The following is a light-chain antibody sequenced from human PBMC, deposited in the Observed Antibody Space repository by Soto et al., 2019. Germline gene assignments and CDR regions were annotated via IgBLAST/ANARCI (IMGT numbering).Light chain of an antibody. Sequence: IQMTQSPSSLSASVGDRVTITCRASQSISSYLNWYQQKPGKAPKLLIYAASSLQRGVPSRVSGSGAGTDFTLTISSLQPEDFATYYCLQDYNYPLTFGGGTKVDIK. J-gene: IGKJ4*01. V-gene: IGKV1-6*01. CDR1: QSISSY. CDR3: LQDYNYPLT. CDR2: AAS.